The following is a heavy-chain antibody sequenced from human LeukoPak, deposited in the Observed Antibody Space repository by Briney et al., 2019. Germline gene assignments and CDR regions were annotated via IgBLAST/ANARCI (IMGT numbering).Heavy chain of an antibody. CDR3: ARETRIAWEPLGYYNYMDV. V-gene: IGHV6-1*01. CDR1: GDSVSSNSAA. CDR2: TYYRSKWYN. D-gene: IGHD1-26*01. J-gene: IGHJ6*03. Sequence: PSQTLSLTCAISGDSVSSNSAALNWIRQSPSRGLEWLGRTYYRSKWYNDYAVSVKSRITINPDTSKNQFSLQLNSVTPEDTAVYYCARETRIAWEPLGYYNYMDVWGKGTTATVSS.